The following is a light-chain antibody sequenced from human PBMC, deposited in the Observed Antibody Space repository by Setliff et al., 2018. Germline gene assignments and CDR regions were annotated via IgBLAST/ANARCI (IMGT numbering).Light chain of an antibody. CDR3: CSYAGGSTYV. Sequence: QSVLTQPASVSGSPGQSVTISCTGTNNDVGAYNYVSRYQQHPGKAPKFMIYDVSKRSSGASDRFSGSKSGNTASLTISGLQAEDEADYYCCSYAGGSTYVFGTGTKVTVL. V-gene: IGLV2-23*02. CDR2: DVS. CDR1: NNDVGAYNY. J-gene: IGLJ1*01.